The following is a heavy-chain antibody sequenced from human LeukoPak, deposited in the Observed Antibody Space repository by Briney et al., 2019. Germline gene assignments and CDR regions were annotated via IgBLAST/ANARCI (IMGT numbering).Heavy chain of an antibody. J-gene: IGHJ4*02. Sequence: SVKVSCKASGCTFSSYGMHWVRQAPGQGLEWMGRIIPNFGNTNYAQKVQGRVTITTDKSTSTPYMELSSLRSEDTAVYYCARDLATLGLDYWGQGTLVTVSS. CDR2: IIPNFGNT. D-gene: IGHD4-23*01. V-gene: IGHV1-69*04. CDR3: ARDLATLGLDY. CDR1: GCTFSSYG.